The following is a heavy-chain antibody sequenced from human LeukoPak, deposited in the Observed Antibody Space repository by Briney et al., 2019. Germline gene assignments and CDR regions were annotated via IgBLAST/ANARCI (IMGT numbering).Heavy chain of an antibody. CDR1: GYTFTSYY. J-gene: IGHJ4*02. CDR3: ARPIVGTTGYYFDC. CDR2: INLSGGST. D-gene: IGHD1-26*01. Sequence: ASVKVSCKASGYTFTSYYIHWVRQAPGQGLEWMGIINLSGGSTSYAQKFQGRVTMTRDTSTSTVYMELSSLRSEDTAIYYCARPIVGTTGYYFDCWGQGTLVTVSS. V-gene: IGHV1-46*01.